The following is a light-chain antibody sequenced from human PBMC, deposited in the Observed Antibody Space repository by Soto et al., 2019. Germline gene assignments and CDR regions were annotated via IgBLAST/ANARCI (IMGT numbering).Light chain of an antibody. CDR1: QSISSY. V-gene: IGKV1-39*01. CDR2: AAS. CDR3: QQSYSTPRT. J-gene: IGKJ2*01. Sequence: DIQRTQSPSSLSASGGDRVTITCRASQSISSYLNWYQQKPGKAPKLLIYAASSMQSGAPSRFSGSGSGTDFTLNISSLQPEDFATYYCQQSYSTPRTFGQGTKLEIK.